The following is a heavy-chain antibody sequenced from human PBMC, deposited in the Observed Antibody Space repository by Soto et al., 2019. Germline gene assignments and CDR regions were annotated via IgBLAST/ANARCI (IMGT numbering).Heavy chain of an antibody. D-gene: IGHD1-1*01. V-gene: IGHV3-30*03. CDR3: ASAGKVEGNFES. J-gene: IGHJ4*02. CDR2: ISSDGIRK. Sequence: QVQLVESGGGVVQPGRSLRVSCAASGFSFTTYGMHWVRQAPGKGLEWVAVISSDGIRKYYVNSVKGRFTISRDNSKNTLYLQMNSLRGEDTAVYYCASAGKVEGNFESWGQGTLVTVSS. CDR1: GFSFTTYG.